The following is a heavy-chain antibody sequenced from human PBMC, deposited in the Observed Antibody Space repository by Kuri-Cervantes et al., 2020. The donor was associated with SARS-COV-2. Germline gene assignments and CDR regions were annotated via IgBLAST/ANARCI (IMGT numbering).Heavy chain of an antibody. V-gene: IGHV3-30*03. J-gene: IGHJ4*02. D-gene: IGHD2-21*01. CDR1: GFNFSRAD. CDR2: ISYDGKKK. Sequence: GESLKISCAVSGFNFSRADIHWVRQAPGKGLEWVAVISYDGKKKKCIGSGKGRLTISRDNSQNTVYLRMTNRRTEDTAMYYCATDHFGVHDFWGQGTLVTVSS. CDR3: ATDHFGVHDF.